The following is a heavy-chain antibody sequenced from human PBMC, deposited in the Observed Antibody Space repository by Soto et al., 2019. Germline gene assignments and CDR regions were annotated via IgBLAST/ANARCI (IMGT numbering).Heavy chain of an antibody. V-gene: IGHV3-23*01. Sequence: EVQLLESGGGLVQPGGSLRLSCAASGFTFSSYAMSWVRQAPGKGLEWVSAISSGGISTYYADSVKGRFTISRDNSKNTLYLQMNSLRAEDTGVYYCAKDNRDYNVYWLTNYWGQGTLVTVSS. CDR1: GFTFSSYA. J-gene: IGHJ4*02. CDR3: AKDNRDYNVYWLTNY. CDR2: ISSGGIST. D-gene: IGHD3-9*01.